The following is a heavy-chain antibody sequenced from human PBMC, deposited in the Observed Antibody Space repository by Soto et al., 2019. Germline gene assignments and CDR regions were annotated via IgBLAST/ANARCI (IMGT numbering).Heavy chain of an antibody. Sequence: ASVKVSCKASGFSFTGYYIHWLRQAPGQGLEWMGWINAHSGGTEYAQKFQGRVTLTRDTSIATAYLTLTSLTSDDTALYYCAKDLTRQLDYWLKPWGQGTQVTVSS. CDR3: AKDLTRQLDYWLKP. D-gene: IGHD6-6*01. CDR1: GFSFTGYY. V-gene: IGHV1-2*02. CDR2: INAHSGGT. J-gene: IGHJ5*02.